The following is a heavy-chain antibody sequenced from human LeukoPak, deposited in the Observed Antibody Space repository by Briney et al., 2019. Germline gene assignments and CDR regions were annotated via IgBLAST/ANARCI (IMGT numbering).Heavy chain of an antibody. CDR1: GGSISSSSYY. D-gene: IGHD6-19*01. J-gene: IGHJ6*03. Sequence: PSETLSLTCTVSGGSISSSSYYWGWIRQPPGKGLEWIGSIYYSGSTYYNPSLKSRVTISVDTSKNQFSLKLSSVTAADTAVYYCARQGSSGWYSSSYYYYYMDVWGKGTTVTISS. CDR3: ARQGSSGWYSSSYYYYYMDV. CDR2: IYYSGST. V-gene: IGHV4-39*01.